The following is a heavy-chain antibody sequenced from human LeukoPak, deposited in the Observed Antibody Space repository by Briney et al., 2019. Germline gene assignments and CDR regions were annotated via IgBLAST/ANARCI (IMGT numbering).Heavy chain of an antibody. V-gene: IGHV1-69*13. CDR1: GGTFSSYA. D-gene: IGHD1-26*01. J-gene: IGHJ4*02. CDR2: IIPIFGTA. Sequence: GASVKVSCKASGGTFSSYAISWVRQAPGQGLEWMGGIIPIFGTANYAQKFQGRVTITADESTSTAYMELSSLRSEDTAVYYCAREARWELLKSRYYFDYWGQGTLVTVSS. CDR3: AREARWELLKSRYYFDY.